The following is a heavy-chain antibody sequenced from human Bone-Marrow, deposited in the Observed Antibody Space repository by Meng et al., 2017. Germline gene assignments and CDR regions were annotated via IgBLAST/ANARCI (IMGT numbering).Heavy chain of an antibody. Sequence: QLQLQESGPGLVKPSETLPLPCTVSGGSTTSTSYYWDWIRQSPAKGLEWIGTIGYSGTIVYNPSLSSRVTMTLDTSKNQFSLKLGSVTAPDTAVYYCARDLPYASGAGGFDPWGQGTLVTVSS. CDR3: ARDLPYASGAGGFDP. CDR1: GGSTTSTSYY. D-gene: IGHD3-10*01. J-gene: IGHJ5*02. CDR2: IGYSGTI. V-gene: IGHV4-39*02.